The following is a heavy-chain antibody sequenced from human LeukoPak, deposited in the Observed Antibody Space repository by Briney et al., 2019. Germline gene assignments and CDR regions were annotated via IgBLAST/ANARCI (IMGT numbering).Heavy chain of an antibody. CDR1: GASYNAYY. CDR3: AVGITILGVAASFDS. CDR2: IDHRGTA. V-gene: IGHV4-34*01. J-gene: IGHJ4*02. Sequence: SETLSLTCAVYGASYNAYYWSWIRQPPGKGLEWIGDIDHRGTATYNPSLTSRLTISADASKHQFSLKLNSVTDADTAVYYCAVGITILGVAASFDSWGQGNLVIVSS. D-gene: IGHD3-3*01.